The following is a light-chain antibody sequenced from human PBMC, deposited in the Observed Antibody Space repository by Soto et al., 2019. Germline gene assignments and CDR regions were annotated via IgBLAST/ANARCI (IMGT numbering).Light chain of an antibody. CDR1: ESISSW. Sequence: DIQMTQSPSTLSASVGDRVTITCRASESISSWLAWYQQKPGKAPKLLIYKASSSESGVPSRFSGSGSGTEFTLTIRSLQPDDFSTYYCQQHNSYSWTFGQGNKVEIK. CDR2: KAS. CDR3: QQHNSYSWT. J-gene: IGKJ1*01. V-gene: IGKV1-5*03.